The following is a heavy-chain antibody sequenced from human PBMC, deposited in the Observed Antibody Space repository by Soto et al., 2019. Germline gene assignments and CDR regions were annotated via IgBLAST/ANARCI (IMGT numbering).Heavy chain of an antibody. CDR3: AREGVATVTPFDYYYYGMDV. Sequence: QVQLVQSGAEVKKPGASVKVSCKASGYTFTSYGISWVRQAPGQGLEWMGWISAYNGNTNYAQKLQGRVTMTTDTSTSTAYMELRSLRSDDTAVCYCAREGVATVTPFDYYYYGMDVWGQGTTVTVSS. CDR2: ISAYNGNT. V-gene: IGHV1-18*04. D-gene: IGHD4-4*01. CDR1: GYTFTSYG. J-gene: IGHJ6*02.